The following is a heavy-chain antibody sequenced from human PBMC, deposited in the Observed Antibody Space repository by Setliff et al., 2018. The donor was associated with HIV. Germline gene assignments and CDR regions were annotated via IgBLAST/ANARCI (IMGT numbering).Heavy chain of an antibody. J-gene: IGHJ6*03. D-gene: IGHD3-3*01. Sequence: PGGSLRLSWSASGFNFSMYSMNWVRQAPGKGLEWVSYISSSSSTKYYADSVKGRFTISRDNAKNSLYLHMNTLRADDTAVYFCARDQIRSRYYYYYTDVWGKGTPVTVS. CDR3: ARDQIRSRYYYYYTDV. V-gene: IGHV3-48*01. CDR1: GFNFSMYS. CDR2: ISSSSSTK.